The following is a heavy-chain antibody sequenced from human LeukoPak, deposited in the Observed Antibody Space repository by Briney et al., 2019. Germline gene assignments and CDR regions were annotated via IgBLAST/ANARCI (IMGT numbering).Heavy chain of an antibody. CDR1: GGSFSGYY. J-gene: IGHJ4*02. CDR3: ARGRPPNY. CDR2: IHHSGST. Sequence: ETLSLTCAVYGGSFSGYYWSWIRQPPGKGLEWIGEIHHSGSTNYNPSLKSRVTISVDTSKNRFSLKLSSVTAADTAVYYCARGRPPNYWGQGTLVTVSS. V-gene: IGHV4-34*01.